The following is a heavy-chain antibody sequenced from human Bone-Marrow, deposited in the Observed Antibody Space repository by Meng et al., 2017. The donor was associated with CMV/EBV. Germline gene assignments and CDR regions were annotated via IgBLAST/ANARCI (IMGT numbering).Heavy chain of an antibody. V-gene: IGHV1-2*02. J-gene: IGHJ6*02. D-gene: IGHD2-2*01. CDR3: GRDRYQLLSWVYYYYYYGMDV. CDR2: INPNSGGT. CDR1: GYTSTGYY. Sequence: ASVKVSCKASGYTSTGYYMHWVRRAPGQGLEWMGWINPNSGGTNYAQKFQGRVTMTRDTSISTAYMELSRLRSDDTAVYYCGRDRYQLLSWVYYYYYYGMDVWGQGTTVTVSS.